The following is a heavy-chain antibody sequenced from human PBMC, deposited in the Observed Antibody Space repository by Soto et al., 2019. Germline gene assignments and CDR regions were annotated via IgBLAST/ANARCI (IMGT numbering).Heavy chain of an antibody. CDR2: IYYSGST. CDR3: ARSYGTVRRFDY. J-gene: IGHJ4*02. V-gene: IGHV4-61*01. CDR1: GGSVSSGSYY. Sequence: PSETLSLTCTVSGGSVSSGSYYWSWIRQPPGKGLEWIGYIYYSGSTNYNPSLKSRVTISVDTSKNQFSLKLSSVTAADTAVYYCARSYGTVRRFDYWGQGTLVTVSS. D-gene: IGHD5-18*01.